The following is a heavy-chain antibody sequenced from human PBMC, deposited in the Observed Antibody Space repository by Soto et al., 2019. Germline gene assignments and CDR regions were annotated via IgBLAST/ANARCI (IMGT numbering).Heavy chain of an antibody. D-gene: IGHD6-19*01. J-gene: IGHJ5*02. CDR2: INPNSGGT. Sequence: QVQLVQSGAEVKKPGASVKVSCKASGYTFTGYYMHWVRQAPGQGLEWMGWINPNSGGTNYAQKFQGRVTMTRATATSTAYMELSRLRSDDTAVYYRARGVIIAVADIYWFDPWGQGTLVTVSS. V-gene: IGHV1-2*02. CDR3: ARGVIIAVADIYWFDP. CDR1: GYTFTGYY.